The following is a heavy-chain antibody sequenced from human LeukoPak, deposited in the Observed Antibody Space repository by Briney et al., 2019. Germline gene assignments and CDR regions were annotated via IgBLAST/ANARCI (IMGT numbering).Heavy chain of an antibody. CDR2: ISSNGGST. D-gene: IGHD2-21*02. CDR1: GFTFSSNA. J-gene: IGHJ4*02. CDR3: VKDTHIVVVTAKYYFDY. V-gene: IGHV3-64D*09. Sequence: GGSLRLSCSASGFTFSSNAMHWVRQAPGKGLEYVSAISSNGGSTYYADSVKGRFTISRDNSKNTLYLQMSSLRAEDTAVYYCVKDTHIVVVTAKYYFDYWGQGTLVTVSS.